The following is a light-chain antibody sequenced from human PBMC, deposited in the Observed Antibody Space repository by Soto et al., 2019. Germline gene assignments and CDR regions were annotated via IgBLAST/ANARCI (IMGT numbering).Light chain of an antibody. Sequence: EIVLTQSPGTLSLSPGERVTLSCRASQSVSSTYFAWYQQKPGQAPSLLIYGASSRATGIPDRFSGSGSGTDFTLTISRLEPEDFAVYYCQQFGSSPLYTFGQGTKLEIK. V-gene: IGKV3-20*01. CDR2: GAS. CDR3: QQFGSSPLYT. CDR1: QSVSSTY. J-gene: IGKJ2*01.